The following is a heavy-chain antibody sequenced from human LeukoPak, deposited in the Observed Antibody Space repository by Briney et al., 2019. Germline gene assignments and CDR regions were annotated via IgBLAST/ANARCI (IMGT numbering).Heavy chain of an antibody. CDR1: GFTFSSYA. Sequence: PGGSLRLSCAASGFTFSSYAMHWVRQAPGEGLEWVAVISYDGSNKYYADSVKGRFTISRDNSKNTLYLQMNSLRAEDTAVYYCARGLARTSMVTRGGVRFDYWGQGTLVTVSS. CDR2: ISYDGSNK. D-gene: IGHD5-18*01. V-gene: IGHV3-30*04. J-gene: IGHJ4*02. CDR3: ARGLARTSMVTRGGVRFDY.